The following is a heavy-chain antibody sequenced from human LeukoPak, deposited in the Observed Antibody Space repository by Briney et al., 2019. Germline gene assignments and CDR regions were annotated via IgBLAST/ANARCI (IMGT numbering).Heavy chain of an antibody. CDR2: IRYDGSNK. J-gene: IGHJ4*02. V-gene: IGHV3-30*02. CDR1: GFTFSSYG. Sequence: PGGSLRLSCAASGFTFSSYGMHWVRQAPGKGLEGVAFIRYDGSNKYYADSVKGRFTISRDNSKNTLYLQMNSLRAEDTAVYYCAKGGLRVYGSGSYFDYWGQGTLVTVSS. CDR3: AKGGLRVYGSGSYFDY. D-gene: IGHD3-10*01.